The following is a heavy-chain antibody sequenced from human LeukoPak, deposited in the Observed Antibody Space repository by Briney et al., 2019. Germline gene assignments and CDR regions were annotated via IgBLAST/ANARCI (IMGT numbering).Heavy chain of an antibody. CDR3: ARDGRQWVPLNWFDP. D-gene: IGHD6-19*01. CDR2: ISAYNGNT. Sequence: GASVKVSCKASGYTFNTYGINWVRQAPGQGFEWMGWISAYNGNTNYAQNFQGRITLTTDTSTSTAYMELTSLRFDDTAVYYCARDGRQWVPLNWFDPWGQGTLVIVSS. V-gene: IGHV1-18*04. J-gene: IGHJ5*02. CDR1: GYTFNTYG.